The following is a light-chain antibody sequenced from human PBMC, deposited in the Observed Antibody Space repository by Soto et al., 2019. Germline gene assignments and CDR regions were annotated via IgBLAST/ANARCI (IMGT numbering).Light chain of an antibody. CDR2: VTS. Sequence: EIVMTQSPGTLSVSPGEGATLSCRASQSVRDKLAWYQQKPGQAPRLLMYVTSTRATGIPARFSGSGSGTDFTLTISSLQSEDFAVYYCQQYNNWPITFGQGTRLEIK. CDR3: QQYNNWPIT. J-gene: IGKJ5*01. V-gene: IGKV3-15*01. CDR1: QSVRDK.